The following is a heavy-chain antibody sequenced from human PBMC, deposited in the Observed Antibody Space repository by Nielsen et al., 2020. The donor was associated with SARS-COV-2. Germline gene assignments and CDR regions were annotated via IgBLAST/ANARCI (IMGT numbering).Heavy chain of an antibody. D-gene: IGHD2-21*02. Sequence: WIRQPPGKGLEWVSAISGGGGSTYYADSVKGRFTISRDNSKNTLYLQMNSLRAEDTAVYYCAKVCGGDCYPTYDYWGQGTLVTVSS. CDR2: ISGGGGST. J-gene: IGHJ4*02. CDR3: AKVCGGDCYPTYDY. V-gene: IGHV3-23*01.